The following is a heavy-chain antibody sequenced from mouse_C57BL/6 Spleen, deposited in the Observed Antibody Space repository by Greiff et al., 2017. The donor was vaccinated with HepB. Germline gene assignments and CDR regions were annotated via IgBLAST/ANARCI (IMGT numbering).Heavy chain of an antibody. Sequence: VQLQQSGAELAKPGASVKLSCKASGYTFTSYWMHWVKQRPGQGLEWIGYINPSSGYTKYNQKFKDKATLTADKSSSTAYMQLSSLTYEDSAVYYCAIIYYGNYDYFDYWGQGTTLTVSS. CDR1: GYTFTSYW. J-gene: IGHJ2*01. CDR3: AIIYYGNYDYFDY. V-gene: IGHV1-7*01. CDR2: INPSSGYT. D-gene: IGHD2-1*01.